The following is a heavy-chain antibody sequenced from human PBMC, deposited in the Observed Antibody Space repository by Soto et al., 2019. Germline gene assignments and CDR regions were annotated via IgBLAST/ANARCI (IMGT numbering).Heavy chain of an antibody. CDR1: GGSISSGGYS. CDR3: ARVPDR. D-gene: IGHD2-2*01. V-gene: IGHV4-30-2*01. CDR2: IYHSGST. J-gene: IGHJ5*02. Sequence: SETLSLTCAVSGGSISSGGYSWSWIRQPPGKGLEWIGYIYHSGSTYYNPSLKSRVTISVDRSKNQFSLKLSSVTAADTAVYYCARVPDRWGQGTLLTVSS.